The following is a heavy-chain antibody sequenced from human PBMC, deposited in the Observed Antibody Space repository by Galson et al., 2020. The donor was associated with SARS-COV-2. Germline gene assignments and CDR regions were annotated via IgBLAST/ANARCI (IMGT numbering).Heavy chain of an antibody. CDR3: AKDFSHIAVAGIHGETYGMDV. Sequence: GESLKISCAASGFTFDDYTMHWVRQAPGKGLEWVSLISWDGGSTYYADSVKGRFTISRDNSKNSLYLQMNSLRTEDTALYYCAKDFSHIAVAGIHGETYGMDVWGQGTTVTVSS. D-gene: IGHD6-19*01. V-gene: IGHV3-43*01. CDR1: GFTFDDYT. CDR2: ISWDGGST. J-gene: IGHJ6*02.